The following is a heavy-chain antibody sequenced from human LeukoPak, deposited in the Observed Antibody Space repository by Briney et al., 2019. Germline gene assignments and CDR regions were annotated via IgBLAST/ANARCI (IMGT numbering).Heavy chain of an antibody. Sequence: QAGGSLRLSCAASGFTFSSYAMSWVRQAPGKGLEWVSAISGSGGSTYYADSVKGRFTISRDNSKNTLYLQMNSLRAEDTAVYYCAKDARISMIVVGRGARPYYFDYWGQGTLVTVSS. J-gene: IGHJ4*02. V-gene: IGHV3-23*01. CDR1: GFTFSSYA. CDR2: ISGSGGST. D-gene: IGHD3-22*01. CDR3: AKDARISMIVVGRGARPYYFDY.